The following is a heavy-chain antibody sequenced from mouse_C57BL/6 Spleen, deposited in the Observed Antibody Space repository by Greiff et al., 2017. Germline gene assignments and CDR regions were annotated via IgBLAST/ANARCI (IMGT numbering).Heavy chain of an antibody. CDR1: GYTFTSYW. J-gene: IGHJ4*01. CDR2: IYPGSGST. Sequence: VQLQQSGAELVKPGASVKMSCKASGYTFTSYWITWVKQRPGQGLEWIGDIYPGSGSTNYNEKFKSKATLTVDTSSSTAYMQLSSLTSEDSAVYCCARGDDPYYYAMDYWGQGTSVTVSS. CDR3: ARGDDPYYYAMDY. D-gene: IGHD2-3*01. V-gene: IGHV1-55*01.